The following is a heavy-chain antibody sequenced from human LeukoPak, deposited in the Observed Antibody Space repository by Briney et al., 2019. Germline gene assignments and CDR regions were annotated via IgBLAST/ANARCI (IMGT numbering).Heavy chain of an antibody. CDR3: ARLLYSSGWYSAFDI. Sequence: SETLSLTCTVSGGSISSGNYYWGWIRQPPGKGLEWIGSIYYSGTTYYNPSLKSRVTISVDTSKSQFSLRLSSVTAADTAVYYCARLLYSSGWYSAFDIWGQGTMVTVSS. V-gene: IGHV4-39*01. D-gene: IGHD6-19*01. CDR2: IYYSGTT. CDR1: GGSISSGNYY. J-gene: IGHJ3*02.